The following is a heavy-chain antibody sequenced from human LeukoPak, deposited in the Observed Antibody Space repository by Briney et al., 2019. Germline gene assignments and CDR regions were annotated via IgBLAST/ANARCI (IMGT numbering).Heavy chain of an antibody. CDR1: GFTFSDYY. J-gene: IGHJ5*02. CDR3: ASLSYYDFWSGPHNLNPFDP. D-gene: IGHD3-3*01. V-gene: IGHV3-11*04. Sequence: WGSLRLSCAASGFTFSDYYMSWIRQAPGKGLEWVSYISSSGSTIYYADSVKGRFTISRDNAKNSLYLQMNSLRAEDTAVYYCASLSYYDFWSGPHNLNPFDPWGQGTLVTVSS. CDR2: ISSSGSTI.